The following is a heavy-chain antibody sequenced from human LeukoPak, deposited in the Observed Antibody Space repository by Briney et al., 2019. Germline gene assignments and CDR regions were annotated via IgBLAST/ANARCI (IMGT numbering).Heavy chain of an antibody. Sequence: SETLSLTCTVSGYSISSTYHWGWIRPSPGRGLEWIGSISQSGSTYHNPSLKSRVTISVDTSKNQFSLKLNSVTAADTAVYYSARDGYDFWSGGFDPWGQGTLVTVSS. CDR1: GYSISSTYH. D-gene: IGHD3-3*01. CDR3: ARDGYDFWSGGFDP. J-gene: IGHJ5*02. V-gene: IGHV4-38-2*02. CDR2: ISQSGST.